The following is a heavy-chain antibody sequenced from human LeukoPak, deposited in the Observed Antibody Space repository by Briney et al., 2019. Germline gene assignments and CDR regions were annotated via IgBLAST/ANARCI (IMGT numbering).Heavy chain of an antibody. D-gene: IGHD3-3*01. J-gene: IGHJ4*02. CDR2: IKQDGSEK. V-gene: IGHV3-7*01. CDR1: GGSISSSSYY. Sequence: ETLSLTCTVSGGSISSSSYYWGWIRQPPGKGLEWVANIKQDGSEKYYVDSVKGRFTISRDNAKNSLYLQMNSLRAEDTAVYYCARTDFWSGYADHWGQGTLVTVSS. CDR3: ARTDFWSGYADH.